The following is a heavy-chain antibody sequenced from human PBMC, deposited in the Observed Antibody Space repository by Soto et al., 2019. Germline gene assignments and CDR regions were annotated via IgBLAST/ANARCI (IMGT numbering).Heavy chain of an antibody. CDR1: GFTFSSYA. CDR2: ITGSGTST. J-gene: IGHJ5*02. Sequence: GGSLRLSCAASGFTFSSYAMTWVRQAPGKGLEWISVITGSGTSTYYADSVKGRFTVSRDNSKNTLYLQMNSLRAEDTAVYYCAKDAPGSLDYYDSSGYPWFDPWGQGTLVTVSS. V-gene: IGHV3-23*01. CDR3: AKDAPGSLDYYDSSGYPWFDP. D-gene: IGHD3-22*01.